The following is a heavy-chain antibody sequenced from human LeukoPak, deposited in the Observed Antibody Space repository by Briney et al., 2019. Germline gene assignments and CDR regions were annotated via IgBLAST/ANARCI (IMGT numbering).Heavy chain of an antibody. CDR1: GFTFSSHW. Sequence: QDGGPLRLSCAASGFTFSSHWMHWVRQAPGKGLVWVSRITGDGTSTSYADSVKGRFTISRGNAKNTLYLQMNSLRAEDTAVYYCARDLRWKDYWGQGTLVIVSS. CDR3: ARDLRWKDY. J-gene: IGHJ4*02. D-gene: IGHD4-23*01. V-gene: IGHV3-74*01. CDR2: ITGDGTST.